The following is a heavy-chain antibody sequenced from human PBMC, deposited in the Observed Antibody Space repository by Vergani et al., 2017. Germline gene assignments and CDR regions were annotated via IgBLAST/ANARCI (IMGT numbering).Heavy chain of an antibody. D-gene: IGHD6-6*01. V-gene: IGHV3-7*03. CDR3: AREGRDSSSEGLDY. Sequence: EVQLVESGGGLVQPGGSLRLSCAASGFTFSSDWMSWVRQAPGKGLEWVANIKQDGSEKYYVDSVKGRFTISRDNAKNSLYLQMNSLRAEDTAVYYCAREGRDSSSEGLDYWGQGTLVTVSS. CDR2: IKQDGSEK. CDR1: GFTFSSDW. J-gene: IGHJ4*02.